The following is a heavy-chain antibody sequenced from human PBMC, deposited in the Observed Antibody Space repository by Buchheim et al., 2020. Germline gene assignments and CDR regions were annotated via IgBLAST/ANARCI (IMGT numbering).Heavy chain of an antibody. CDR1: GFTFSSYS. J-gene: IGHJ6*02. CDR2: ISSSSSTI. CDR3: ARELQSSSFFDYYYGMDV. V-gene: IGHV3-48*04. D-gene: IGHD6-6*01. Sequence: EVQLVESGGGLVQPGGSLRLSCAASGFTFSSYSMNWVRQAPGKGLEWVSYISSSSSTIYYADSVKGRLTISRDNAKNSMYMQMNSLRAEDTAVYYCARELQSSSFFDYYYGMDVWGQGTT.